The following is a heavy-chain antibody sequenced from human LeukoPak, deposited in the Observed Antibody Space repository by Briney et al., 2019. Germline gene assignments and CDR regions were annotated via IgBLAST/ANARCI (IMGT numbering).Heavy chain of an antibody. CDR2: ISFDGSDK. CDR3: ARDYADYYYYSGMDV. Sequence: PGGSLRLSRAASVFTFSSYAMHWVRQAPGKGLEWVAVISFDGSDKYYADSVKGRFTISRDNSKNTLYLQMNSLRAEDTAVYYCARDYADYYYYSGMDVWGQRTTVTVSS. V-gene: IGHV3-30*04. CDR1: VFTFSSYA. D-gene: IGHD4-17*01. J-gene: IGHJ6*02.